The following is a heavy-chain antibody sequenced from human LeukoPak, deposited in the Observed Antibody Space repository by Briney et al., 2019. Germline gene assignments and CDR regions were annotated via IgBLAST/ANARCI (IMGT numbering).Heavy chain of an antibody. CDR3: ARVHTGGPNFDY. V-gene: IGHV3-11*01. CDR1: GFTFSDYY. Sequence: GGSLRLSCAASGFTFSDYYMSWVRQAPGKGLEWVSYISTSGRTIYYVDSVKGRFTISRDSAKNSLYLQMNSLKAEDTAVYYCARVHTGGPNFDYWGQGTLVTVSS. CDR2: ISTSGRTI. J-gene: IGHJ4*02. D-gene: IGHD5-18*01.